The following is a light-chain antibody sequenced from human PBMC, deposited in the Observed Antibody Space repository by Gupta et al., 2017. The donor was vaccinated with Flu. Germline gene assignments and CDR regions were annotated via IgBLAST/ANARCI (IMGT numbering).Light chain of an antibody. CDR1: QYINSW. V-gene: IGKV1-5*03. CDR3: QQYDIHPIT. CDR2: KAS. J-gene: IGKJ4*01. Sequence: DIHMTQSPSTLSASVGGRVTVTCRASQYINSWLAWYHQRPGKAPRLLIYKASTLQSGIPSRFSGSGSGTDFTLTINTLQADDAGTYYCQQYDIHPITFGAGTKVAIK.